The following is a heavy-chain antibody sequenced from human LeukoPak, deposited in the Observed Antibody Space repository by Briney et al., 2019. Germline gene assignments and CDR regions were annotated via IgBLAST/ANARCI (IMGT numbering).Heavy chain of an antibody. J-gene: IGHJ4*02. CDR3: ARLGGSGWSLDY. D-gene: IGHD6-19*01. Sequence: GGSLRLSCAASRFTFSDYYMTWIRQAPGKGLEWVSYITTNSDYTNYADSVKGRFTISRDNSKNSLFLQMNSLRAEDTAVYYCARLGGSGWSLDYWGQGTLVTVSS. V-gene: IGHV3-11*06. CDR1: RFTFSDYY. CDR2: ITTNSDYT.